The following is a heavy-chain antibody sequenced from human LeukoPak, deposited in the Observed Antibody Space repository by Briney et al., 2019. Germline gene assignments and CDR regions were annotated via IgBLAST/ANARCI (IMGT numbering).Heavy chain of an antibody. Sequence: ASVKVSCKASGYTFTSYGISWVRQAPGQGLEWMGWISTHNGNTKYAQKLQGRVTMTTDTPTSTAYMELSSLRSEDTAVYYCAVQVGGWGQGTLVTVSS. CDR3: AVQVGG. V-gene: IGHV1-18*01. J-gene: IGHJ1*01. CDR1: GYTFTSYG. CDR2: ISTHNGNT.